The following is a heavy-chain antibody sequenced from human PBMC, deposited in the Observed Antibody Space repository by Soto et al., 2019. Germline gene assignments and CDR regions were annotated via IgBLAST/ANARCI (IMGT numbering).Heavy chain of an antibody. CDR2: TYYRSKWYN. CDR3: ARDPRVPYYGDYDDAFDI. V-gene: IGHV6-1*01. Sequence: SQTLSLTCAISGDSVYTIIAAWNWIRQSQSRGLEWLGRTYYRSKWYNDYAVSVKSRITINPDTSKNQFSLQLNSVTPEDTAVYYCARDPRVPYYGDYDDAFDICRQGTMVTAS. D-gene: IGHD4-17*01. CDR1: GDSVYTIIAA. J-gene: IGHJ3*02.